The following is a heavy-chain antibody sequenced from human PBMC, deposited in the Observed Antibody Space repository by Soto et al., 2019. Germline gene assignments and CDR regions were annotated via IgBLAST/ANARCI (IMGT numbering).Heavy chain of an antibody. Sequence: PSETLSLTCAVYGGSFSGYYWSWIRQPPGKGLEWIGEINHSGSTNYNPSLKSRVTISVDTSKNQFSLKLSSVTAADTAVYYCARVGFLRFLEWSDYYYMDVWGKGTTVTVSS. CDR2: INHSGST. CDR3: ARVGFLRFLEWSDYYYMDV. J-gene: IGHJ6*03. D-gene: IGHD3-3*01. V-gene: IGHV4-34*01. CDR1: GGSFSGYY.